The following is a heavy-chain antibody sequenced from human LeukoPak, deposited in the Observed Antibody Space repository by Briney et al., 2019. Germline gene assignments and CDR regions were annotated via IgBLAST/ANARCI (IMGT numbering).Heavy chain of an antibody. Sequence: PSETLSLTCTVSGGSISSYYWHWIRQPPGKGLEWIGYLYYSGNTYCNPSLKSRVTMSVDTSKNQFSLKLSSVTAADTAVYFCARAAYCGGDCYYYFDYWGQGTLVTVSS. CDR1: GGSISSYY. D-gene: IGHD2-21*02. CDR3: ARAAYCGGDCYYYFDY. J-gene: IGHJ4*02. V-gene: IGHV4-59*01. CDR2: LYYSGNT.